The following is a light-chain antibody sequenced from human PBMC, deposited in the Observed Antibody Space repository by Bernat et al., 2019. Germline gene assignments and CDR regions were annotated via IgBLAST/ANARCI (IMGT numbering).Light chain of an antibody. V-gene: IGKV1-5*03. J-gene: IGKJ1*01. Sequence: DIQTTQSPSTLYASVGDRVTITCRASQSIRNWLAWYQQKPGKAPKALIYKATSLQSGVPSRFSGSGSGTEFTLTISSVQPDDFATYYCQPYSSYSRTFGQGTKVEIK. CDR2: KAT. CDR1: QSIRNW. CDR3: QPYSSYSRT.